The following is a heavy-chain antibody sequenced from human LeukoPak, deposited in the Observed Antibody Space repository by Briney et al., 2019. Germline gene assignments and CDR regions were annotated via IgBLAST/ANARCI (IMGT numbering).Heavy chain of an antibody. J-gene: IGHJ4*02. Sequence: ASVKVSCKASGFTFTGYYMHWVREAPGQGLEWMGWINPNSGGTNYAQKFQGRVTMTRDTSISTAYMELSRLRSDDTAVYYCARGTGRDGYTIDYWGQGTLVTVSS. D-gene: IGHD5-24*01. CDR2: INPNSGGT. V-gene: IGHV1-2*02. CDR3: ARGTGRDGYTIDY. CDR1: GFTFTGYY.